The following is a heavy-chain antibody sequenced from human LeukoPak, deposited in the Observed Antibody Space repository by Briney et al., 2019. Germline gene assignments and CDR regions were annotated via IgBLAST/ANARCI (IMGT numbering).Heavy chain of an antibody. J-gene: IGHJ4*02. CDR2: INGDGSST. D-gene: IGHD5-18*01. CDR3: ARDSGYSYADDY. CDR1: GFTFSTYW. V-gene: IGHV3-74*01. Sequence: GGSLRLSCAASGFTFSTYWMHWVRQAPGKGLVWVSRINGDGSSTSYADSVKGRFTISRDNAKNTLYLQMNSLRDEDAAVYYCARDSGYSYADDYWGQGTLVTVSS.